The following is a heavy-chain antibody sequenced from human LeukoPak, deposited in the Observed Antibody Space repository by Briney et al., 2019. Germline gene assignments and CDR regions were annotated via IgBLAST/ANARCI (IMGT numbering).Heavy chain of an antibody. V-gene: IGHV3-21*06. J-gene: IGHJ6*03. D-gene: IGHD1-26*01. CDR3: ARDPYSGSYGPYYYYYMDV. Sequence: GGSLRLSCAASGFTFSSYNMNWVRQAPGKGPEWVSSITSSSSYIYYADSVKGRFTISRDNAKNSLYLQMDSLRVEDTAVYYCARDPYSGSYGPYYYYYMDVWGKGATVTISS. CDR2: ITSSSSYI. CDR1: GFTFSSYN.